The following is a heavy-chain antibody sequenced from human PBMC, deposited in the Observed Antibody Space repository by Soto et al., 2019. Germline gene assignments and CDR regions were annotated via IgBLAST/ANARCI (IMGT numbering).Heavy chain of an antibody. V-gene: IGHV3-15*01. CDR1: GFTFSNAW. CDR2: IKSKTDGATT. J-gene: IGHJ4*02. D-gene: IGHD3-3*01. Sequence: XGSLRRTCAASGFTFSNAWMSWVRQAPGKGLDWVGRIKSKTDGATTDYAAPVKGRFTISRDDSKNTLYLQMNSLKTEDTAVYYCTTALRDFWSGTFYYFDDWGQGTLVTVSS. CDR3: TTALRDFWSGTFYYFDD.